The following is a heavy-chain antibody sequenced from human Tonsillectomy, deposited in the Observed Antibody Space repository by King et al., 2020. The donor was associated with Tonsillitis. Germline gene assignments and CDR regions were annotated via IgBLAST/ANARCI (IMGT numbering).Heavy chain of an antibody. J-gene: IGHJ6*02. CDR3: ASGAAYYYYGMDV. CDR1: GFTVSNNY. D-gene: IGHD1-26*01. V-gene: IGHV3-53*04. CDR2: IYNGGST. Sequence: DVQLVESGGGLVQPGGSLRLSCAASGFTVSNNYMSWVRQASGKGLEWVSVIYNGGSTYYADSVKGRFTISRHNSKNTLYLQMNSLRAEDTAVYYCASGAAYYYYGMDVWGQGTTVTVSS.